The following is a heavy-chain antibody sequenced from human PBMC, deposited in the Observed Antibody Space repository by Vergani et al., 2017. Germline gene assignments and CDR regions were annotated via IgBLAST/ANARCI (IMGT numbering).Heavy chain of an antibody. V-gene: IGHV3-30*18. CDR2: ISNDGSNK. J-gene: IGHJ4*02. Sequence: QVQLVESGGGVVQPGRSLSLSCEVSGFTFSSYGMHWVRQAPGQGLEWVAVISNDGSNKDYSDSVNGRFTISRDHYKNTLYVQMKSLRAEDTAVYYCAKQRAYEGRGDLVYWGQETLVTVSS. CDR3: AKQRAYEGRGDLVY. D-gene: IGHD2-21*01. CDR1: GFTFSSYG.